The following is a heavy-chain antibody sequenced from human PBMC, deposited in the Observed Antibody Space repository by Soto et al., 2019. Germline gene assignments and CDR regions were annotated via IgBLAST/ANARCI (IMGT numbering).Heavy chain of an antibody. CDR2: TYIGGST. CDR3: ARDRSQAGMDV. CDR1: GFTLSGSA. Sequence: GGSLRLSCAASGFTLSGSAMHWVRQAPGKGLEWVSVTYIGGSTYYADSVKGRFTISRDNSKNTLSLQMNSLRAEDTAVYYCARDRSQAGMDVWGQGTTVTVSS. J-gene: IGHJ6*02. D-gene: IGHD1-26*01. V-gene: IGHV3-66*01.